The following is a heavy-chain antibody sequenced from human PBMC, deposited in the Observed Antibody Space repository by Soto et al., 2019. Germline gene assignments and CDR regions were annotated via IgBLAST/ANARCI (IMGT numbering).Heavy chain of an antibody. V-gene: IGHV3-74*01. CDR3: ARANGYLNSHLDS. J-gene: IGHJ4*02. Sequence: EVQLVEPGGGFVQPGGSLRLSCAASGFTFSGFWMYWVRQAPGKGLVWVSRVNLDGSRPTFADSVKGRFTISRDNAKNTLYLQMNSLRAEDTAVYYCARANGYLNSHLDSWGQGTLVTVSS. D-gene: IGHD5-18*01. CDR2: VNLDGSRP. CDR1: GFTFSGFW.